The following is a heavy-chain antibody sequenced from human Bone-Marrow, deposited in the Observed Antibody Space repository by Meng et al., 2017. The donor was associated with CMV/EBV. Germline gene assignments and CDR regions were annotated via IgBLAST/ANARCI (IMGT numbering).Heavy chain of an antibody. D-gene: IGHD5-18*01. CDR1: GFTFSSYG. J-gene: IGHJ6*02. CDR2: IRYDVSNK. Sequence: GESLKISCAASGFTFSSYGIHWVRQAPGKGLEWLAFIRYDVSNKYYADSVKGRFTISRDNAKNALFLEMNSLRLEYTALYYCVKDRRRGYTYGPSYYGMEVWGQGTTVTVS. V-gene: IGHV3-30*02. CDR3: VKDRRRGYTYGPSYYGMEV.